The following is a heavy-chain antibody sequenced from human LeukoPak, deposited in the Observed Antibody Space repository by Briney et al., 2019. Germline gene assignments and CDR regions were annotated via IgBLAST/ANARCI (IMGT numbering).Heavy chain of an antibody. CDR3: ARVRSSEVVILDY. CDR1: GGSISSYY. J-gene: IGHJ4*02. Sequence: SETLSLTCTVSGGSISSYYWSWIRQPAGKGREWIGRIYTSGSTNYNPSLKSRVTISVDTSKNQFSLKLSSVTPADTAVYYCARVRSSEVVILDYWGQGALVTVSS. D-gene: IGHD3-22*01. CDR2: IYTSGST. V-gene: IGHV4-4*07.